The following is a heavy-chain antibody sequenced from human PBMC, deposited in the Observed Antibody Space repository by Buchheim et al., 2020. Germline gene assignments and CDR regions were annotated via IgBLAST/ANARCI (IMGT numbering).Heavy chain of an antibody. CDR1: GFTFSSYG. J-gene: IGHJ4*02. CDR3: AREARDDYGDYISGKGFDY. D-gene: IGHD4-17*01. CDR2: IWYDGSNK. Sequence: QVQLVESGGGVVQPGRSLRLSCIVSGFTFSSYGMHWVRQAPGKGLEWVAVIWYDGSNKYYADSVKGRFTISRDNSKNTLYLQMNSLRAEDTAVYYCAREARDDYGDYISGKGFDYWGQGTL. V-gene: IGHV3-33*08.